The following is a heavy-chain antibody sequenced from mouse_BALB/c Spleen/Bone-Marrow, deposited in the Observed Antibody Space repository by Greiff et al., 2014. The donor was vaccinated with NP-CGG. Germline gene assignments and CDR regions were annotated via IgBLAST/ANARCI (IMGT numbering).Heavy chain of an antibody. J-gene: IGHJ4*01. CDR2: ISYDGSN. CDR3: AYYYYAMDY. V-gene: IGHV3-6*02. CDR1: GYSITSGYY. Sequence: EVPLQQSGPGLVKPSQSLSLTCSVTGYSITSGYYWNWIRQFPGNKLEWMGYISYDGSNNYNPSLKNRISITRDTSKNQFFLKLNSVTTEDTATYYCAYYYYAMDYWGQGTSVTVSS.